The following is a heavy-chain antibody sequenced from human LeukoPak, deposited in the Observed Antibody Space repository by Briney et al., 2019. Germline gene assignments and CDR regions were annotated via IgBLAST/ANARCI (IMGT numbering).Heavy chain of an antibody. J-gene: IGHJ5*02. Sequence: KPSETLSLTCTISGGTSSGFFWSWIRQPPGKGLEWIGYIYNSGSTSYNPSLESRVTISVDTSKNQFSLKLSSVTAADTAVYYCARRLPRFGGVIVATGFLNWFDPWGQGTLVTVSS. D-gene: IGHD3-16*02. V-gene: IGHV4-59*08. CDR2: IYNSGST. CDR1: GGTSSGFF. CDR3: ARRLPRFGGVIVATGFLNWFDP.